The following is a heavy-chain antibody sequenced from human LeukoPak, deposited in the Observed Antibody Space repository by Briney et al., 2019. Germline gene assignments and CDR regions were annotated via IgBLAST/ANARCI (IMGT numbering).Heavy chain of an antibody. D-gene: IGHD3-9*01. CDR3: AKAANYDILTGFDY. CDR2: ISWNSGSI. V-gene: IGHV3-9*01. J-gene: IGHJ4*02. CDR1: GFTLDDYA. Sequence: GGSLRLSCAASGFTLDDYAMHWVRQAPGKGLEWVSGISWNSGSIGYADSVKGRFTISRDNAKNSLYLQMNSLRAEDTALYYCAKAANYDILTGFDYWGQGTPVTVSS.